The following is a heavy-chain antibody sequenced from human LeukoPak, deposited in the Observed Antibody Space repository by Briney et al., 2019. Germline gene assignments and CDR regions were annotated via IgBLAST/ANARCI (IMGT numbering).Heavy chain of an antibody. CDR1: GYTFTSYD. D-gene: IGHD3-16*02. V-gene: IGHV1-2*04. CDR2: INPNSGGT. CDR3: ARGTLFRGVISYYFDY. J-gene: IGHJ4*02. Sequence: ASVKVSCKASGYTFTSYDINWVRQATGQGLEWMGWINPNSGGTNYAQKFQGWVTMTRDTSISTAYMELSRLRSDDTAVYYCARGTLFRGVISYYFDYWGQGTLVTVSS.